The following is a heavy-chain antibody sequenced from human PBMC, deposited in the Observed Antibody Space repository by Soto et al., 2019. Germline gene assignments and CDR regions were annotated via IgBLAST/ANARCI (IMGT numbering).Heavy chain of an antibody. J-gene: IGHJ5*02. CDR3: ARPYCISTSCYLNWFDP. D-gene: IGHD2-2*01. V-gene: IGHV3-48*01. CDR2: ISSSGSTI. CDR1: GFTFSSYS. Sequence: PGGSLRLSCAASGFTFSSYSMNWVRQAPGKGLEWVSYISSSGSTIHYADSVKGRFTIARDNAKNSLYLQMNSLRAEDTAVYYCARPYCISTSCYLNWFDPWGQGTLVTVSS.